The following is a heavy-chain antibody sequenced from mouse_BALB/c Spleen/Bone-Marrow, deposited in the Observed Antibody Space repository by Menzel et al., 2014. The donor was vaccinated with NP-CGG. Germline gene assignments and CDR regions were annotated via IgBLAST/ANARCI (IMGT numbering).Heavy chain of an antibody. V-gene: IGHV5-6*01. D-gene: IGHD1-1*01. CDR2: IGSGGTYI. CDR1: GFTFSHYG. CDR3: ARHLLLRSSNTMDY. J-gene: IGHJ4*01. Sequence: EVKLVESGGDLVKPGGSLKLSCAASGFTFSHYGMSWVRQTPNKRLEWVATIGSGGTYIHYSDSVKGRFTISRDNAKNILYLQMSSLKSEDTAMYYCARHLLLRSSNTMDYWGQGTSVTVSS.